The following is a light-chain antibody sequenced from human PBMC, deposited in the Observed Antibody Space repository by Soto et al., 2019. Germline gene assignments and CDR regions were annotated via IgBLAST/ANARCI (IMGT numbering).Light chain of an antibody. CDR3: QQYNNWPLT. CDR1: QSVSSS. J-gene: IGKJ4*01. CDR2: GAS. V-gene: IGKV3-15*01. Sequence: EIVMTQSPATLSVSPGERDALSCRASQSVSSSLAWYQQKPGQAPRLLIYGASTRATGIPARFSGSRSGTNFTLTIGSLYSEDVAVYYCQQYNNWPLTFGGGTKVEN.